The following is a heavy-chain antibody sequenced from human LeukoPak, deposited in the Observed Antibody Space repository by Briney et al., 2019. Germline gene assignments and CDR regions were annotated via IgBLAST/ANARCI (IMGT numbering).Heavy chain of an antibody. V-gene: IGHV3-30*18. CDR1: GFTFSSYA. CDR3: AKDRGYSSSWTLYFDY. Sequence: PGGSLRLSCAASGFTFSSYAMGWVRQAPGKGLEWVAVISYDGSNKYYADSVKGRFTISRDNSKNTLYLQMNSLRAEDTAVYYCAKDRGYSSSWTLYFDYWGQGTLVTVSS. J-gene: IGHJ4*02. CDR2: ISYDGSNK. D-gene: IGHD6-13*01.